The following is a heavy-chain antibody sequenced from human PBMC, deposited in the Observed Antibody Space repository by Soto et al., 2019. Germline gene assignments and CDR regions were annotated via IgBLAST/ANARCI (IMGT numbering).Heavy chain of an antibody. Sequence: GGSLRLSCAASGFMFSTYAMNWVRQTPGKGLEWVSAISSSGDSTYYAESVRGRFTISRDNSINTLYLQMRSLRPEDTAVYYCAHPRGYGVFDAVDIWGQGTMVTVSS. V-gene: IGHV3-23*01. CDR2: ISSSGDST. D-gene: IGHD4-17*01. J-gene: IGHJ3*02. CDR3: AHPRGYGVFDAVDI. CDR1: GFMFSTYA.